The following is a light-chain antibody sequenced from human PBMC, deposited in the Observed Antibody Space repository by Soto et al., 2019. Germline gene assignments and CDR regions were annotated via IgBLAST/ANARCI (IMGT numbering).Light chain of an antibody. Sequence: EIVLTQSPGTLSLSPGERATLSCRASQSVSSNYLAWYQQKPGQAPRLLIYGASSRATGIPDRFSGSGSGTDFTLTISSLEPADFAVYYCQQYGSSQYTFGLGTKLEI. CDR3: QQYGSSQYT. CDR2: GAS. J-gene: IGKJ2*01. V-gene: IGKV3-20*01. CDR1: QSVSSNY.